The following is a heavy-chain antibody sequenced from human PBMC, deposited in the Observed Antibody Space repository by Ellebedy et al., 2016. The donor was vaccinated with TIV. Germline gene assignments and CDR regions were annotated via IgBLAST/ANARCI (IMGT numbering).Heavy chain of an antibody. CDR3: AKDREHLIDDSLTDY. CDR1: GFIFRNYG. J-gene: IGHJ4*02. Sequence: PGGSLRLSCAASGFIFRNYGMHWIRQTPGRGLEWVAFIRYDGTNKHYADSVKGRFTISRDNSRNTLLLQMNSLRGEDTSVYYCAKDREHLIDDSLTDYWGQGTLVTVSS. CDR2: IRYDGTNK. D-gene: IGHD1/OR15-1a*01. V-gene: IGHV3-30*02.